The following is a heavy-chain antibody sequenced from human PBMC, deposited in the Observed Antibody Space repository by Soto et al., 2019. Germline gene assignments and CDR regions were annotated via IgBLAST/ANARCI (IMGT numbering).Heavy chain of an antibody. Sequence: GASVKVSCKASGGTFSSYAISWVRQAPGQGLEWMGGIIPIFGTANYAQKFQGRVTITADESTSTAYMELSSLRSEDTAVYYCAMPYSSSYYFDYWGQGTLVTVS. CDR2: IIPIFGTA. CDR1: GGTFSSYA. J-gene: IGHJ4*02. V-gene: IGHV1-69*13. D-gene: IGHD6-6*01. CDR3: AMPYSSSYYFDY.